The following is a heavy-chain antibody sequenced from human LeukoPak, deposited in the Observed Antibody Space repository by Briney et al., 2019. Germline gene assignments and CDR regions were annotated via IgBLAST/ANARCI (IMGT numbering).Heavy chain of an antibody. CDR3: ARDKVTY. V-gene: IGHV3-7*01. CDR1: GFTFSNYW. CDR2: INKDGSEI. Sequence: PGGSLRLSCAASGFTFSNYWMSWVRQAPGKGLEWVAHINKDGSEICYVDSVKGRFTISRDNAKSSLSLQMNSLRVEDTAVYYCARDKVTYWGQGILVTVSS. J-gene: IGHJ4*02.